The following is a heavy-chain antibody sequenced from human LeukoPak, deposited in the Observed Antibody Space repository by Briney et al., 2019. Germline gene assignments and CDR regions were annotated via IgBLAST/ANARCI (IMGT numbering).Heavy chain of an antibody. CDR3: ARGSGQWGFDS. CDR2: IYYSGST. Sequence: SETLSLTCTVSGGSISSHYWSWIRQPPGKTLEWIGYIYYSGSTNYYPSLRSRVTISVDSSKNQFSLKLSSVTAADTAVYYCARGSGQWGFDSWGQGTLVTVSS. V-gene: IGHV4-59*11. D-gene: IGHD3-10*01. J-gene: IGHJ4*02. CDR1: GGSISSHY.